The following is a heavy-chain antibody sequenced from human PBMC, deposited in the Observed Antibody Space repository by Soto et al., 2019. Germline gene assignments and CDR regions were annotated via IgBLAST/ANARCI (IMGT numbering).Heavy chain of an antibody. CDR3: ARGKRGWLRGVYFDY. D-gene: IGHD3-22*01. J-gene: IGHJ4*02. Sequence: SETLSLTCAVYGGSFSGYYWSWIRQPPGKGLEWIGEINHSGSTNYNPSLKSRVTISVDTSKNQFSLKLSSVTAADTAVYYCARGKRGWLRGVYFDYWGQGTLVTVSS. CDR1: GGSFSGYY. V-gene: IGHV4-34*01. CDR2: INHSGST.